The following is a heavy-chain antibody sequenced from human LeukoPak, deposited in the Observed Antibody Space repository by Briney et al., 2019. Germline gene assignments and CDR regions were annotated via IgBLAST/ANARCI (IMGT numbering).Heavy chain of an antibody. D-gene: IGHD2-15*01. CDR2: ISSSSSYI. J-gene: IGHJ4*02. Sequence: GGSLRLSCAASGFTFSSYSMNWVRQAPGNGLEWVSSISSSSSYIYYADSVKGRFTISRDNAKNSLYLQMNSLRAEDTAVYYCARDSCSGGSGYSDYWGQGTLVTVSS. V-gene: IGHV3-21*01. CDR3: ARDSCSGGSGYSDY. CDR1: GFTFSSYS.